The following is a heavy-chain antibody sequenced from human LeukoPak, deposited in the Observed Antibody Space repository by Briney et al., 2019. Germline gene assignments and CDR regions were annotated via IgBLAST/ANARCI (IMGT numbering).Heavy chain of an antibody. CDR2: ISSSGSTI. CDR3: ARGRPITMVRGVIIWPLSGYYYYYYMDV. Sequence: GGSLRLSCAASGFTFSDYYMSWIRQAPGKGLEWVSYISSSGSTIYYADSVKGRFTISRDNAKNSLYLQMNSLRSEDTAVYYCARGRPITMVRGVIIWPLSGYYYYYYMDVWGKGTTVTISS. CDR1: GFTFSDYY. V-gene: IGHV3-11*01. J-gene: IGHJ6*03. D-gene: IGHD3-10*01.